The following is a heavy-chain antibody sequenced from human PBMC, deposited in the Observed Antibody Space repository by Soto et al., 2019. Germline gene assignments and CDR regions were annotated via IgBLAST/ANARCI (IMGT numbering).Heavy chain of an antibody. D-gene: IGHD2-8*01. CDR2: IAPLGYST. J-gene: IGHJ4*02. CDR1: GLTFRNHA. V-gene: IGHV3-23*01. Sequence: EVQLLESGGGLVQPGGSLRLSCAVSGLTFRNHALRWVRQAPGKGLEWVSTIAPLGYSTHYAGSVEGRFTISRDDSKSTLDLQMNSLRADDTAVYYCVSWVSPHFDYWGQGTLVSVSS. CDR3: VSWVSPHFDY.